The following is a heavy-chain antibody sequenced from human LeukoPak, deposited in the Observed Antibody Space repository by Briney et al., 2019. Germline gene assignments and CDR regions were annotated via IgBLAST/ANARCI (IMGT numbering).Heavy chain of an antibody. CDR3: AKVVGYGSWYYEY. D-gene: IGHD6-13*01. CDR1: GFTFSRYA. V-gene: IGHV3-64*01. J-gene: IGHJ4*02. Sequence: GGSLRLSCAASGFTFSRYAMHWLRQAPGKGLEYVSAITRDGGSTFYANSVNGRFTISRDNTKNTLYLQMGSLRTNDMAMYYCAKVVGYGSWYYEYWGQGTLVTVYS. CDR2: ITRDGGST.